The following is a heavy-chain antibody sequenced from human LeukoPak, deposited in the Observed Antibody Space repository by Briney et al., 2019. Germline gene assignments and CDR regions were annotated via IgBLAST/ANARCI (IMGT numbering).Heavy chain of an antibody. CDR3: ARVLSSFETYYDFWSGYSDRGWFDP. J-gene: IGHJ5*02. Sequence: GGSLRLSCAASGFTFSSYAMSWVRQAPGKGLEWVSAISGSGGSTYYADSVKGRFTISRDNSKNTLYLQMNSLRAEDTAVYYCARVLSSFETYYDFWSGYSDRGWFDPWGQGTLVTVSS. V-gene: IGHV3-23*01. CDR2: ISGSGGST. CDR1: GFTFSSYA. D-gene: IGHD3-3*01.